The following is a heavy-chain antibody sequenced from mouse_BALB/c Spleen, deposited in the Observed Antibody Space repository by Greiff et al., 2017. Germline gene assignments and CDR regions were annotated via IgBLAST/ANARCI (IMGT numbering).Heavy chain of an antibody. CDR2: INSNCGST. CDR3: ARSGWYFDV. CDR1: GFTFSSYG. Sequence: VQLVESGGGLVQPGGSLKLSCAASGFTFSSYGMYWVRQTPDKRLEFIATINSNCGSTYYPDSVKGRFTISRDNAKNTLYLQMSSLKSEDTAMYYCARSGWYFDVWGAGTTVTVSS. D-gene: IGHD3-1*01. J-gene: IGHJ1*01. V-gene: IGHV5-6-3*01.